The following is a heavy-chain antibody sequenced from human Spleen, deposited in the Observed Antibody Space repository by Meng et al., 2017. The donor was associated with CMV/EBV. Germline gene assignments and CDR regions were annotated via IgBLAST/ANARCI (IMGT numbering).Heavy chain of an antibody. CDR3: ARTRIAAAGRTYYFDY. Sequence: SGPTLVKPTQTLTLTCTFSGFSLSTSGVGVGWIRQPPGKALEWLAHIDWDDDKFYSTSLKTRLTISKDTSKNQVVLTMTNMDPVDTATYYCARTRIAAAGRTYYFDYWGQGTLVTVSS. J-gene: IGHJ4*02. V-gene: IGHV2-70*04. CDR2: IDWDDDK. CDR1: GFSLSTSGVG. D-gene: IGHD6-13*01.